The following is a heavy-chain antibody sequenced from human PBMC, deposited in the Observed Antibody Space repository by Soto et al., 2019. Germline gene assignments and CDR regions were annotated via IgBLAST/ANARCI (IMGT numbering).Heavy chain of an antibody. D-gene: IGHD3-10*01. J-gene: IGHJ4*02. Sequence: QVQLVQSGAEVKKPGSSVRVSCKASGATFTFYSINWARQAPGLGLEWMGRINPILSMSNYAQRFQGRVTMTADKSTRTAYMELSSLRSEDTAMYYCASSYGSGYRAFDYWGQGALVTVSS. CDR3: ASSYGSGYRAFDY. CDR1: GATFTFYS. V-gene: IGHV1-69*02. CDR2: INPILSMS.